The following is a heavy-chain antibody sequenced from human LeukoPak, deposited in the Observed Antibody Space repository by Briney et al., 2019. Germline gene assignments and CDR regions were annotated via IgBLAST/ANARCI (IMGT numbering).Heavy chain of an antibody. CDR1: GGSFSGYY. CDR3: ARPRKDVDTAMDAVFDY. Sequence: PSETLSLTCAVYGGSFSGYYWSWIRQPPGKGLEWIGEINHSGSTNDNPTPKSRVTISVDTSKNQFSLKLSSMTAADTAVYYCARPRKDVDTAMDAVFDYWGQGTLVTVSS. CDR2: INHSGST. D-gene: IGHD5-18*01. J-gene: IGHJ4*02. V-gene: IGHV4-34*01.